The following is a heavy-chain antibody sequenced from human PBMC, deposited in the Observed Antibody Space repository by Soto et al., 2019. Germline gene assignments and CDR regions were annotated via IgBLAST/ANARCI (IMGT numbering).Heavy chain of an antibody. V-gene: IGHV3-64*01. CDR1: GFTFSSYA. Sequence: VQLVESGGGLVQPGGSLRLSCAASGFTFSSYAMHWVRQAPGKGLEYVSAISSNGGSTYYANSVKGRFTISRDNSKNTLYLQMGSLRAEDMAVYYCARDRVGQWLRASGYFDYWGQGTLVTVSS. J-gene: IGHJ4*02. CDR3: ARDRVGQWLRASGYFDY. CDR2: ISSNGGST. D-gene: IGHD5-12*01.